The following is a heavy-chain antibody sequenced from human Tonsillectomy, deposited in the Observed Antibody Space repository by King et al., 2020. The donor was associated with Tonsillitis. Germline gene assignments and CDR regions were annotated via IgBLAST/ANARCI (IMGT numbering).Heavy chain of an antibody. J-gene: IGHJ4*02. D-gene: IGHD3-22*01. V-gene: IGHV3-30-3*01. CDR3: ASLPTYFYDSRGTQYYFDY. Sequence: VQLVESGGGVVQPGRSLRLSCAASGFTFSTYSMHWVRQAPGKGLEWVAVISYDGSNKYYADSVTGRFTISRDNSKNTLYLQMNSLRPEDTAVYYCASLPTYFYDSRGTQYYFDYWGQGTPVTVSS. CDR1: GFTFSTYS. CDR2: ISYDGSNK.